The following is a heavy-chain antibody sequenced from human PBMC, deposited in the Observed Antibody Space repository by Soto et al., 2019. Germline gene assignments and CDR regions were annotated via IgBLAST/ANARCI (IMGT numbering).Heavy chain of an antibody. J-gene: IGHJ4*02. D-gene: IGHD3-9*01. V-gene: IGHV3-73*01. Sequence: GGSLRLSCTASGFTFSGSAMHWVRQASGKGLEWVGRIRSKANSYATAYAAPVKGRFTISRDDSKNTAYLQMNSLESEDTAVYYCSRDDSDWFFNWGRGTLVTVSS. CDR2: IRSKANSYAT. CDR3: SRDDSDWFFN. CDR1: GFTFSGSA.